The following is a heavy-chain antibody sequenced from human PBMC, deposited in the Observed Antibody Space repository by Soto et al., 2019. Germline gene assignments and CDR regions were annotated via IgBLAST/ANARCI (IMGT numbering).Heavy chain of an antibody. Sequence: QVQLQESGPGLVKPSQTLSLTCTVSGGSISSGGYYWSWIRQHPGKGLEWIGYIYYSGSTYYNPSLKSRVTISVDTSKNQFSLKLSSVTAADTAVYYCARAKGGRVRGVIPQTYYYFDYWGQGTLVTVSS. V-gene: IGHV4-31*03. CDR2: IYYSGST. D-gene: IGHD3-10*01. J-gene: IGHJ4*02. CDR3: ARAKGGRVRGVIPQTYYYFDY. CDR1: GGSISSGGYY.